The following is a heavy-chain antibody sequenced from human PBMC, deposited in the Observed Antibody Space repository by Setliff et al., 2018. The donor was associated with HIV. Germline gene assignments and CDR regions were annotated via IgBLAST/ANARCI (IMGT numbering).Heavy chain of an antibody. CDR2: INYSGTT. Sequence: PLETLSLTCSVSGASISSGDSYWSWVRQPPGKGLEWIGYINYSGTTFYNPPLKSRVFISVDTSVSQFSLQLSSVTAADTAIYYCARHFRYSGSWYESYFDYWSQGTLVTV. CDR3: ARHFRYSGSWYESYFDY. J-gene: IGHJ4*02. V-gene: IGHV4-30-4*08. D-gene: IGHD6-13*01. CDR1: GASISSGDSY.